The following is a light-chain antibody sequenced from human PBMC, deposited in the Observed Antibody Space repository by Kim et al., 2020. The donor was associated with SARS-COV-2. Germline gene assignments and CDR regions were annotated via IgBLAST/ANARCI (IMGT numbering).Light chain of an antibody. CDR2: DND. CDR1: SSNIGKNY. Sequence: GQKVTISCSGSSSNIGKNYVSWYQQRPGTAPKLLIYDNDMRPSGIPDRFSGSRSGTSSTLGITGLQTGDEADYYCGTWDNSLTAGVFGGGTQLTVL. CDR3: GTWDNSLTAGV. V-gene: IGLV1-51*01. J-gene: IGLJ3*02.